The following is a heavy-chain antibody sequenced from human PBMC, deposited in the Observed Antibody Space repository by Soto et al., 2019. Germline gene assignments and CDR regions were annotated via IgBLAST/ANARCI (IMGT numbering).Heavy chain of an antibody. J-gene: IGHJ4*02. CDR1: GFTFDDYA. V-gene: IGHV3-9*01. D-gene: IGHD1-26*01. CDR3: ATSGSYYREWDY. CDR2: ISWNSGSI. Sequence: PGGSLRLSCAASGFTFDDYAMHWVRQAPGKGLEWVSGISWNSGSIGYADSVKGRFTISRDNAKNSLYLQMNSLRAEDTALYYCATSGSYYREWDYWGQGTLVTVSS.